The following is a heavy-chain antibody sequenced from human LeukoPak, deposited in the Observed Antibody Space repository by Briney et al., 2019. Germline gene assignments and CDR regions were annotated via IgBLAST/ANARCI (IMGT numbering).Heavy chain of an antibody. D-gene: IGHD4-11*01. CDR3: ARVGLPDAFDI. CDR1: GGSFSGYY. V-gene: IGHV4-34*01. J-gene: IGHJ3*02. CDR2: INHSGST. Sequence: SETLSLTCAVYGGSFSGYYWSWIRQPPGKGLEWIGEINHSGSTNYNPSLKSRVTISVDTSKNQSSLKLSSVTAADTAVYYCARVGLPDAFDIWGQGTMVTVSS.